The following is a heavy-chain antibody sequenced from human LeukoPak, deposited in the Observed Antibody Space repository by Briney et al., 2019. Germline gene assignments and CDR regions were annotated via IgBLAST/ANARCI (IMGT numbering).Heavy chain of an antibody. J-gene: IGHJ3*02. Sequence: ASVKVSCKVSGYTLTELSMHWVRQAPGKGLEWMGGFDPEDGETIYAQKFQGRVTMTEDTSTDTAYMGLSSLRSEDTAVYYCARNRYSSSWHDAFDIWGQGTMVTVSS. CDR1: GYTLTELS. CDR2: FDPEDGET. D-gene: IGHD6-13*01. V-gene: IGHV1-24*01. CDR3: ARNRYSSSWHDAFDI.